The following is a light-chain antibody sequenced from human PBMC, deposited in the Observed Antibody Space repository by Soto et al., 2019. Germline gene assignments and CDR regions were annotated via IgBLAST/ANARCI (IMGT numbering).Light chain of an antibody. Sequence: EIMMKQSPGTLSVSPGEGATLSCTASQSVNLNLAWYQQKPGQPPRLLLYGASTRATGIPFGFRGSGSGTEFTLTIISLQSEDSAVYSCHQYNSWPRGTFGPGTKVELK. CDR1: QSVNLN. CDR2: GAS. J-gene: IGKJ3*01. V-gene: IGKV3-15*01. CDR3: HQYNSWPRGT.